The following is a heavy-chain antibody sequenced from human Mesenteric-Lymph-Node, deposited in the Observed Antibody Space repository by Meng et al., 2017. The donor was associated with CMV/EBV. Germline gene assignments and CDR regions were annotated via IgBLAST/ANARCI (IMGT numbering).Heavy chain of an antibody. J-gene: IGHJ6*02. CDR1: GYTFTSYD. CDR2: MNPNSGNT. V-gene: IGHV1-8*01. D-gene: IGHD6-13*01. CDR3: AKAGSWYWTYYYAMDV. Sequence: ASVKVSCKASGYTFTSYDINWVRQATGQGLEWMGWMNPNSGNTAYAQKFQGGVTMTRNTSISTAYMELSSLRSEDTAMYYCAKAGSWYWTYYYAMDVWGQGTTVTVSS.